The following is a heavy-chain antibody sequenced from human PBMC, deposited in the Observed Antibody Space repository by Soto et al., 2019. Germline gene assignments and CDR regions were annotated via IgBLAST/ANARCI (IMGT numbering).Heavy chain of an antibody. CDR3: ARELMTYYDFWSGSNPAGMDV. V-gene: IGHV4-4*07. J-gene: IGHJ6*02. CDR2: IYTSGST. Sequence: SETLSLTCTVSGDSINSYYWSWIRQPAGKGLEWIGRIYTSGSTNYNPSLKSRVTMSVDTSKNQFSLKLNSVTAADTAVYYCARELMTYYDFWSGSNPAGMDVWGQGTTVTVSS. D-gene: IGHD3-3*01. CDR1: GDSINSYY.